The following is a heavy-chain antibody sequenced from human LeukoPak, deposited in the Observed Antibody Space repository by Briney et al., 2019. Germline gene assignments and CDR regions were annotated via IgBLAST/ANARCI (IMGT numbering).Heavy chain of an antibody. J-gene: IGHJ4*02. Sequence: PSETLSLTCAVYGGSFSGYYWSWIRQPPGKGLEWIGEIYHSGSTNYNPSLKSRVTISVDKSKNQFSLKLSSVTAADTAVYYCARFYYDILTGYSYYFDYWGQGTLVTVSS. CDR1: GGSFSGYY. V-gene: IGHV4-34*01. D-gene: IGHD3-9*01. CDR3: ARFYYDILTGYSYYFDY. CDR2: IYHSGST.